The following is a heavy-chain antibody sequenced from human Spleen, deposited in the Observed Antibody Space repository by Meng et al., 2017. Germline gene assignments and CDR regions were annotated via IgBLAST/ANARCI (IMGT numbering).Heavy chain of an antibody. J-gene: IGHJ3*01. CDR2: ILYDGTIE. D-gene: IGHD3-10*01. Sequence: GGSLRLSCVASGFTFSTYTMHWVRQTPGKGLEWVASILYDGTIEHYGDYVKGRFTISRDNSKNSLFLQMNSLRGDDTAIYYCVRVRRMTIEADAFDVWGQGTAVTVSS. CDR1: GFTFSTYT. CDR3: VRVRRMTIEADAFDV. V-gene: IGHV3-30-3*01.